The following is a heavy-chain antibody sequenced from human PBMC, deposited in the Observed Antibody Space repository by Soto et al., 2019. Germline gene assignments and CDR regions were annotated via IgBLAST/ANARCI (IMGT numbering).Heavy chain of an antibody. CDR3: AHHPFGELLNRYGMDV. D-gene: IGHD3-10*01. V-gene: IGHV2-5*02. CDR2: IYWADDK. Sequence: QITLKESGPTLVKPTQTLTLTCTFSGFSLNTSGMGVGWIRQPPGKALEWLALIYWADDKRYSPSLKSRLTVTQDTSKTQVVLRMTNMDPEDTGTYYCAHHPFGELLNRYGMDVWGQGTTVTVSS. CDR1: GFSLNTSGMG. J-gene: IGHJ6*02.